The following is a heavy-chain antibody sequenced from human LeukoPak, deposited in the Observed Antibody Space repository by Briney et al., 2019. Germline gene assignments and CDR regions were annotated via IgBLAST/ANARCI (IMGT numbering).Heavy chain of an antibody. J-gene: IGHJ4*02. CDR1: GGSTSSSNYY. Sequence: PSETLSLTCTVSGGSTSSSNYYWGWIRQPPGKGLEWIGGIHYSGNTYYNPSLKSRVTISIDTSRNQFSLKLSSVTAADTAVYYCARLGAGPTYYDFWSGYSSFYFDYWGQGTLVTVSS. D-gene: IGHD3-3*01. CDR3: ARLGAGPTYYDFWSGYSSFYFDY. V-gene: IGHV4-39*01. CDR2: IHYSGNT.